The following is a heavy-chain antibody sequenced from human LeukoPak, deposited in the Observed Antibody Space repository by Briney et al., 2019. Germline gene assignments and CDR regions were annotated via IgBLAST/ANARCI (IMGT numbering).Heavy chain of an antibody. J-gene: IGHJ6*03. CDR2: ISSSGTI. D-gene: IGHD3-10*01. Sequence: GGSLRLSCAASGFTFSSYEMNWVRQAPGKGLEWVSYISSSGTIYYADSVKGRFTISRDNAQNSLYLQMNSLRAEDTAVYYCARDHLDTSAGTYYYYMDVWGKGTTVTISS. CDR3: ARDHLDTSAGTYYYYMDV. V-gene: IGHV3-48*03. CDR1: GFTFSSYE.